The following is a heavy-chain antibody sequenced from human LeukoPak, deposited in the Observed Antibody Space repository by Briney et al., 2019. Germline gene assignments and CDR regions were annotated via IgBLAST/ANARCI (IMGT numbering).Heavy chain of an antibody. D-gene: IGHD3-10*01. CDR3: ARDGGSESYAFDY. CDR2: ISDSGGDK. CDR1: GFTFSRYG. Sequence: GGSLRLSCAASGFTFSRYGFHWVRQAPGKGLEWVAFISDSGGDKWYADSVKSRLTISRDKSKNTVNLQMSSLRVEDTALYYCARDGGSESYAFDYWGQGTQVTVSS. V-gene: IGHV3-30*02. J-gene: IGHJ4*02.